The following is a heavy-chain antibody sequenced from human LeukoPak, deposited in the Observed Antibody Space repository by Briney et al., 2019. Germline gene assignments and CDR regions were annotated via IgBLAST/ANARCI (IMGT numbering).Heavy chain of an antibody. CDR3: PRYSVISSSCAY. D-gene: IGHD6-13*01. CDR1: GFTFTSYA. Sequence: ASVKLSCAASGFTFTSYAITWVRQAPGQGLEWMGWISAYNGNTNYAQNLHGRVTITTDKSTTTANLQLRSLRSDDAAVSYCPRYSVISSSCAYWGQGTLVTVSS. CDR2: ISAYNGNT. J-gene: IGHJ4*02. V-gene: IGHV1-18*01.